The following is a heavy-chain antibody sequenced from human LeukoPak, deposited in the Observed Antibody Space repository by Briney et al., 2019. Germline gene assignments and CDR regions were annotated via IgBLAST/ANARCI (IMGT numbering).Heavy chain of an antibody. CDR1: GYTFTGYY. V-gene: IGHV1-2*02. CDR3: ATSGIWFGELVFESDAFDI. CDR2: INPNSGGT. J-gene: IGHJ3*02. Sequence: ASVKVSCKASGYTFTGYYMHWVRQAPGQGLEWMGWINPNSGGTNYAQKFQGRVTMTRDTSISTAYMELGRLRSDDTAVYYCATSGIWFGELVFESDAFDIWGQGTMVTVSS. D-gene: IGHD3-10*01.